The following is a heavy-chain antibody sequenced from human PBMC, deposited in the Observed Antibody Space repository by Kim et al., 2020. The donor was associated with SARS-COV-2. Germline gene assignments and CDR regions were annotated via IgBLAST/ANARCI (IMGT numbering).Heavy chain of an antibody. V-gene: IGHV1-3*01. CDR3: ARGIAVAATIDY. CDR2: ISGGDGNT. D-gene: IGHD6-13*01. J-gene: IGHJ4*02. Sequence: ASVKVSCKASGYTFRSYAMHWVRQAPGQRREWMGWISGGDGNTKYSEKFQGRVTITRDTSATTAYMELSSLRSEDTADYYCARGIAVAATIDYWGQGTLV. CDR1: GYTFRSYA.